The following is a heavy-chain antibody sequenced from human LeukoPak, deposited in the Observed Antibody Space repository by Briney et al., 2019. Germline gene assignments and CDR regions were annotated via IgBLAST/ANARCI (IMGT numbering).Heavy chain of an antibody. CDR2: ISAYSGNT. V-gene: IGHV1-18*01. CDR3: ARVWGYYDSSGYCFDY. D-gene: IGHD3-22*01. Sequence: ASLKVSCKTSGYTFTTYGISWVGQAPGQGLEWMGWISAYSGNTNYAQKLQGRVTMTTDTSTSTAYMELWSLRSDDTAVYYCARVWGYYDSSGYCFDYWGQGTLVTVSS. CDR1: GYTFTTYG. J-gene: IGHJ4*02.